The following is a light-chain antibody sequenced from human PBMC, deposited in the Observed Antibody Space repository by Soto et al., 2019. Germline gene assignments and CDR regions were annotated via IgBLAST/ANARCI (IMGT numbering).Light chain of an antibody. CDR2: GAS. Sequence: EIVMTQSPATLSVSPEERATLSCRASQSVSGNLTWYQQKPGQAPRLLIYGASTRATDIPARFSGSGSGTEFTLTISSLQSEDFAVYYCQQFNNWPPITFGQGTRLEIK. CDR3: QQFNNWPPIT. J-gene: IGKJ5*01. V-gene: IGKV3-15*01. CDR1: QSVSGN.